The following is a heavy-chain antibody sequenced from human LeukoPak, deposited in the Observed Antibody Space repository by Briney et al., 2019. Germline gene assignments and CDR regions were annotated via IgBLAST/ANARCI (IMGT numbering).Heavy chain of an antibody. D-gene: IGHD6-6*01. CDR3: ARRYYSSSYYLDY. CDR2: IYPGDSGT. Sequence: GESLKISCKGSGYSFTNFWIGWVRQMPGKGLEWMGMIYPGDSGTRYSPSFQGPVTVSADNSISTAYLQWSSLKASDTAIYYCARRYYSSSYYLDYWGQGTLVTVSS. CDR1: GYSFTNFW. V-gene: IGHV5-51*01. J-gene: IGHJ4*02.